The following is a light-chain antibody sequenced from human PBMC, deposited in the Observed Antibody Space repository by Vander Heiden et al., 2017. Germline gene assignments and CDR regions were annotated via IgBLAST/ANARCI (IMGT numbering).Light chain of an antibody. J-gene: IGKJ3*01. CDR1: QSISSL. CDR2: KAS. Sequence: DIQMTQSPSTLSASVGDRVTITCRASQSISSLLAWYQQKPGKAPKLLIYKASSLESGVPSRFSGSGSGTEFTLTISSLQPDDFATYYCQQYNSYLFTFGHGTKVDIK. CDR3: QQYNSYLFT. V-gene: IGKV1-5*03.